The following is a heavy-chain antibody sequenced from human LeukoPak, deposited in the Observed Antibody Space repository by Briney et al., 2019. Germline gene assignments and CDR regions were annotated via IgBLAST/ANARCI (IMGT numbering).Heavy chain of an antibody. Sequence: GGSLRLSCAASGFTVSSDYMSWVRQVPGKGLEWVSIIYSGGSTYYADSVKGRFTISRDNSKNTLYLQMNSLRGEDTAVYYCARATVPLEYSSSSHFHYYYMDVWGKGTTVAVSS. V-gene: IGHV3-53*01. CDR1: GFTVSSDY. J-gene: IGHJ6*03. CDR3: ARATVPLEYSSSSHFHYYYMDV. CDR2: IYSGGST. D-gene: IGHD6-6*01.